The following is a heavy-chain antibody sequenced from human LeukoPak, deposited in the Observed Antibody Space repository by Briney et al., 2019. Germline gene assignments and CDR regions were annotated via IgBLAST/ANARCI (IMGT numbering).Heavy chain of an antibody. CDR1: GGSFSGYY. Sequence: SETLSLTCAVYGGSFSGYYWSWISQPPGKGLEWIGEINHSGSTNYNPSLKSRVTISVDTSKNQFSLRLSSVTAADTAVYYCATRREAIVVVITPFDYWGQGTLVTVSS. CDR2: INHSGST. V-gene: IGHV4-34*01. J-gene: IGHJ4*02. CDR3: ATRREAIVVVITPFDY. D-gene: IGHD3-22*01.